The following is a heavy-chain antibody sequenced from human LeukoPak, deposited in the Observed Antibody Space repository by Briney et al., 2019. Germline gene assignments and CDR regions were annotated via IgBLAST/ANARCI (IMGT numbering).Heavy chain of an antibody. CDR3: ARDGLGGRTGTNNWFDP. CDR2: ISAYNGNT. V-gene: IGHV1-18*01. J-gene: IGHJ5*02. D-gene: IGHD1-7*01. Sequence: ASVKVSCKASGYTFTSYGISWVRQAPGQGLEWMGWISAYNGNTNYAQKLQGRVTMTTDTSTSTAYMELRSLRSDDTAVYYCARDGLGGRTGTNNWFDPWGQGTLVTVSS. CDR1: GYTFTSYG.